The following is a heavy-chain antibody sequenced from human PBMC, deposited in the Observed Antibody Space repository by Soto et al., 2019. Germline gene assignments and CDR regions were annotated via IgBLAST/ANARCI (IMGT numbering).Heavy chain of an antibody. V-gene: IGHV1-2*02. Sequence: ASVKVSCKASGYTFTGNNMYWVRQSPGQGLEWMGWINPGRGGTIYAENFQGRVTMTRDTSISTVYMDLSSLTSDDTAVYYCARGVGSSWLDPWGQGTLVTDSS. CDR1: GYTFTGNN. D-gene: IGHD5-12*01. CDR3: ARGVGSSWLDP. J-gene: IGHJ5*02. CDR2: INPGRGGT.